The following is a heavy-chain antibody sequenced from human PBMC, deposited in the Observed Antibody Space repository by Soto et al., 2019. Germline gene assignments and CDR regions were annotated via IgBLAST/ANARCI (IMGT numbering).Heavy chain of an antibody. CDR2: INPSGGST. J-gene: IGHJ6*02. D-gene: IGHD2-2*01. CDR3: ASGIYRSTYSYYGMDV. V-gene: IGHV1-46*01. Sequence: GASVKVSCKASGYTFTSYYMHWVRQAPGQGLEWMGIINPSGGSTSYAQKFQGRVTMTRDTSTSTVYMELSSLRSEDTAVYYCASGIYRSTYSYYGMDVWGQGTTVTVS. CDR1: GYTFTSYY.